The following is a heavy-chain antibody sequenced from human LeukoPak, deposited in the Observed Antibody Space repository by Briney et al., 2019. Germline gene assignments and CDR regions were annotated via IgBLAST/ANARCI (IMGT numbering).Heavy chain of an antibody. CDR2: IIPIFGTA. V-gene: IGHV1-69*13. CDR1: GYTFTSYG. J-gene: IGHJ6*02. CDR3: ARVWYSYGTYYYYGMDV. D-gene: IGHD5-18*01. Sequence: SVTVSCTASGYTFTSYGISWVRQAPGQGLEWMGGIIPIFGTANYAQKFQGRVTITADESTSTAYMELSSLRSEDTAVYYCARVWYSYGTYYYYGMDVWGQGTTVTVSS.